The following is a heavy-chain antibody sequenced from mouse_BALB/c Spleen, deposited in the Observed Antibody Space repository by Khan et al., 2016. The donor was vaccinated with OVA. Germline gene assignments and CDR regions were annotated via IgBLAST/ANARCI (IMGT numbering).Heavy chain of an antibody. CDR3: ARDRIYY. Sequence: QVQLQQSGAELAKPGASVKMSCKASGYTFSNYWIHWVKQRPGQGLEWIGYINPSSGHTYYNQTFNDKATLTTDKSSSTAYMQLSSLTSEDSAVXYCARDRIYYWGQGTTLTVSS. CDR1: GYTFSNYW. CDR2: INPSSGHT. J-gene: IGHJ2*01. V-gene: IGHV1-7*01.